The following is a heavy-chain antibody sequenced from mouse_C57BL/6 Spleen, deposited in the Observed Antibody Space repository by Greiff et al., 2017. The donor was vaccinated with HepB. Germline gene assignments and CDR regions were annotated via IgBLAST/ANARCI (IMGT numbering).Heavy chain of an antibody. V-gene: IGHV1-50*01. CDR1: GYTFTSYW. D-gene: IGHD1-1*01. J-gene: IGHJ3*01. Sequence: QVQLQQSGAELVKPGASVKLSCKASGYTFTSYWMQWVKQRPGQGLEWIGEIDPSDSYTNYNQKFKGKATLTVDTSSSTAYMQLSSLTSEDSAVYYCARRGYYGSSYNWFAYWGQGTLVTVSA. CDR3: ARRGYYGSSYNWFAY. CDR2: IDPSDSYT.